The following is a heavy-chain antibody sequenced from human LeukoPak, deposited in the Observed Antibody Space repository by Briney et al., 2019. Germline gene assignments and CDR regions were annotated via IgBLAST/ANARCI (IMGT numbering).Heavy chain of an antibody. J-gene: IGHJ3*02. Sequence: ASVKVSCKASGYTFTSYYMHWVRQAPGQGLEWTGIINPSGGSTSYAQKFQGRVTMTRDTSTSTVYMELSSLRSEDTAVYYCARELGDGYNLTGGAFDIWGQGTMVTVSS. D-gene: IGHD5-24*01. CDR3: ARELGDGYNLTGGAFDI. CDR2: INPSGGST. CDR1: GYTFTSYY. V-gene: IGHV1-46*03.